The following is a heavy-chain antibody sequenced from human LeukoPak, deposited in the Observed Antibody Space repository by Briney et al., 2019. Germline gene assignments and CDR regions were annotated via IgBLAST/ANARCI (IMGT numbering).Heavy chain of an antibody. Sequence: ASVKASCKASGYTFTAYYIHWVRQAPGQGLEWMGWISPTSGDTNYAQKFQGWVTLTRDTSISTAYMELSRLTSDDTAVYYCARRNPRRAGVAAAGPDFDYWGQGALVTVSS. V-gene: IGHV1-2*04. D-gene: IGHD6-13*01. CDR1: GYTFTAYY. CDR3: ARRNPRRAGVAAAGPDFDY. CDR2: ISPTSGDT. J-gene: IGHJ4*02.